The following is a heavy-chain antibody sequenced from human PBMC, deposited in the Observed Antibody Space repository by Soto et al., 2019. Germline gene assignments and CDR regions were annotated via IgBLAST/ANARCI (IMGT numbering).Heavy chain of an antibody. Sequence: GGSLRLSCAASGFTFTRYSMNWVRQAPGKGLEWVSSISSTTNYIYYGDSMKGRFTISRDNSKNSLYLEMNSLRAEDTAVYYCARESEDLTSNFDYWGQGTLVTVSS. J-gene: IGHJ4*02. CDR2: ISSTTNYI. CDR3: ARESEDLTSNFDY. CDR1: GFTFTRYS. V-gene: IGHV3-21*06.